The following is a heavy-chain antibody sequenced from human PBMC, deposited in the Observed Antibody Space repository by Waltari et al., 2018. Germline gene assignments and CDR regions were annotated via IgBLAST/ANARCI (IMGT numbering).Heavy chain of an antibody. Sequence: QVQLVQSGAEVKKPGASVKVSCKASGYTFTGYYMHWVRQAPGQGLEWMGGINPNSGGTNYEQKFQGRVTMTRDTSISTAYMELSRLRSDDTAVYYCARTVGATDPLDYWGQGTLVTVSS. CDR1: GYTFTGYY. J-gene: IGHJ4*02. V-gene: IGHV1-2*02. CDR3: ARTVGATDPLDY. CDR2: INPNSGGT. D-gene: IGHD1-26*01.